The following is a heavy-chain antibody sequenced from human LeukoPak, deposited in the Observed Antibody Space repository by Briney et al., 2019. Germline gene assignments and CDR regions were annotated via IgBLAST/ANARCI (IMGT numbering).Heavy chain of an antibody. Sequence: GGSLRLSCAASGFTFSGYVMTWVRQPPGKGLQWVADISGSGGSTYYADSVKGRFTISRDNSKNTLYLQMHSLGAEDTAVYYCAKGYSSGWFDYWGQGTLVTVSS. J-gene: IGHJ4*02. CDR2: ISGSGGST. V-gene: IGHV3-23*01. CDR3: AKGYSSGWFDY. CDR1: GFTFSGYV. D-gene: IGHD6-19*01.